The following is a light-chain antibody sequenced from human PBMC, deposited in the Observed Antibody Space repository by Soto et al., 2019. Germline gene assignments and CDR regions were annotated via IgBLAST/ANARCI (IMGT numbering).Light chain of an antibody. V-gene: IGKV1-5*01. CDR3: QQHTT. J-gene: IGKJ1*01. Sequence: DIQMTQSPSTLSGSVGDRVTITCRASQTISSWLAWYQQKPGKAPKLLIYAAYNLQSGVPSRFSGSGSGTEFTLTISSLQPEDVATYHCQQHTTFGQGTKVDIK. CDR1: QTISSW. CDR2: AAY.